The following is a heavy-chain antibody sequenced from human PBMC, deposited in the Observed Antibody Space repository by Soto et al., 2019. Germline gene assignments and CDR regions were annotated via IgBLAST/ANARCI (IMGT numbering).Heavy chain of an antibody. CDR3: ATELRYLEWFTRPDY. D-gene: IGHD3-3*01. CDR1: GFAFGSYA. CDR2: VTSGGTT. V-gene: IGHV3-23*04. Sequence: EAQLVESGGGLVQPGGSLRLSCAASGFAFGSYAMNWVRQAPGKGLEWVSAVTSGGTTYYADSMGGRFTISRDNSKNTLYLQMISLRAEDTAVYYCATELRYLEWFTRPDYWGQGTLVTVSS. J-gene: IGHJ4*02.